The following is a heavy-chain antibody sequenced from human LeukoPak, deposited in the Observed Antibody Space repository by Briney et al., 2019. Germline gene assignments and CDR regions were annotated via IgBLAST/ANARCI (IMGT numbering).Heavy chain of an antibody. CDR1: GFSLSTSGVG. Sequence: SGPTLVKPTQTLTLTCTFSGFSLSTSGVGVGWIRQPPGKALEWLAVIYWDDDKRYSPSLKSRLTITKDTSKNQVVLPMTNMDPVDTATYYCEHSQVGYYGSGSYSRWGQGTLVSVSS. D-gene: IGHD3-10*01. V-gene: IGHV2-5*02. J-gene: IGHJ4*02. CDR3: EHSQVGYYGSGSYSR. CDR2: IYWDDDK.